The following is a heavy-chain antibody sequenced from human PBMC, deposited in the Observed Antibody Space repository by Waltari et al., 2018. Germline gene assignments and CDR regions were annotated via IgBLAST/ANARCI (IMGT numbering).Heavy chain of an antibody. CDR2: IWYDGSNK. V-gene: IGHV3-33*01. CDR1: GFTFRSYG. D-gene: IGHD6-13*01. J-gene: IGHJ6*02. Sequence: QVQLVESGGGVVQPGRSLRLSCAASGFTFRSYGIHWVRQAPGQGLEWVAVIWYDGSNKYYADSVKGRFTISRDNSKNTLYLQMNSLRAEDTAVYYCARGFTSSSWSYYYYYYGMDVWGQGTTVTVSS. CDR3: ARGFTSSSWSYYYYYYGMDV.